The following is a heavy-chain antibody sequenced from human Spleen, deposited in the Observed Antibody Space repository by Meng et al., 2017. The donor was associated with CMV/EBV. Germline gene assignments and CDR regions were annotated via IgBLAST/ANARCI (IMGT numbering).Heavy chain of an antibody. V-gene: IGHV4-39*06. CDR1: GASITSSSYF. Sequence: SETLSLTCTVSGASITSSSYFWDWIRQSPGKGLEWIGSLSYGGNIYYNSSLKSRVTISVDMSKNQITLRLTSVTAADTAVYYCAREVYDTSGYHGAFDIWGQGTMVTVSS. CDR2: LSYGGNI. CDR3: AREVYDTSGYHGAFDI. J-gene: IGHJ3*02. D-gene: IGHD3-22*01.